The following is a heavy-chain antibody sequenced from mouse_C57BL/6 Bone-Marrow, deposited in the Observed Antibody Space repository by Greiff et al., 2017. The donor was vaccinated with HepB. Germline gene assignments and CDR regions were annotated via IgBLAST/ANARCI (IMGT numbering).Heavy chain of an antibody. CDR2: IHPNSGST. CDR3: ARSGIKYYFDY. J-gene: IGHJ2*01. V-gene: IGHV1-64*01. D-gene: IGHD2-4*01. CDR1: GYTFTSYW. Sequence: QVHVKQPGAELVKPGASVKLSCKASGYTFTSYWMHWVKQRPGQGLEWIGMIHPNSGSTNYNEKFKSKATLTVDKSSSTAYMQLSSLTSEDSAVYYCARSGIKYYFDYWGQGTTLTVSS.